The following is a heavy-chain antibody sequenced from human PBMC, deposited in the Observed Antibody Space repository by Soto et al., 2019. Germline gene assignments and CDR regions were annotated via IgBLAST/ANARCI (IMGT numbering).Heavy chain of an antibody. CDR3: AKDMIVGATTGFDY. CDR2: ISYDGSNK. V-gene: IGHV3-30*18. J-gene: IGHJ4*02. D-gene: IGHD1-26*01. Sequence: GGSLRLSCAASGFAFSSYGMHWVRQAPGKGLEWVAVISYDGSNKYYADSVKGRFTISRDNSKNTLYLQMNSLRAEDAAVYYCAKDMIVGATTGFDYWGQGTLVTVSS. CDR1: GFAFSSYG.